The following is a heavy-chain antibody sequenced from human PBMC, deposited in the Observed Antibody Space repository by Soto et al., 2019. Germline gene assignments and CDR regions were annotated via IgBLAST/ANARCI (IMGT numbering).Heavy chain of an antibody. CDR1: GYTFTSYD. D-gene: IGHD6-13*01. V-gene: IGHV1-8*01. Sequence: ASVKVSCKASGYTFTSYDINWVRQATGQGLEWMGWMNPNSGNTGYAQKFQGRVTMTRNTSISTAYMELSSLRSEDTAVYYCARILSSSCYYYYYGMDVWGQGTTVTVSS. CDR2: MNPNSGNT. J-gene: IGHJ6*02. CDR3: ARILSSSCYYYYYGMDV.